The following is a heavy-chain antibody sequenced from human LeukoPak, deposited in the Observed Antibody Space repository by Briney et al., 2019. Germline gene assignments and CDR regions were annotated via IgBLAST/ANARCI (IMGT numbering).Heavy chain of an antibody. CDR2: IKQDGSEK. J-gene: IGHJ1*01. CDR3: ARDQYDSSGYYYVGDEYFQH. Sequence: GGSLRLSCATSGFIFSNYAMNWVRQAPGKGLEWVANIKQDGSEKYYVDSVKGRFTISRDNAKNSLYLQMNSLRAEDTAVYYCARDQYDSSGYYYVGDEYFQHWGQGTLVTVSS. V-gene: IGHV3-7*01. D-gene: IGHD3-22*01. CDR1: GFIFSNYA.